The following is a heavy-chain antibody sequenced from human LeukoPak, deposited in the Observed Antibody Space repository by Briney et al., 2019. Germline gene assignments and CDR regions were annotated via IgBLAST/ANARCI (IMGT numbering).Heavy chain of an antibody. CDR1: GGSISNYH. CDR2: IHTSGGT. J-gene: IGHJ5*02. V-gene: IGHV4-4*08. Sequence: SETLSLTCTVSGGSISNYHWSWIRQPAGKGLEWIGQIHTSGGTNYNPPLKRRVSISADTSKNQLSLKVNSVTAADTASYYCARLTLTGVEGRGWFDAWGQGILVIVSS. CDR3: ARLTLTGVEGRGWFDA. D-gene: IGHD3-3*01.